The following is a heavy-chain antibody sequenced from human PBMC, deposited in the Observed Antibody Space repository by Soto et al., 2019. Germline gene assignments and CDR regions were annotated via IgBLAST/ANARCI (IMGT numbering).Heavy chain of an antibody. CDR1: GFTFSSYA. V-gene: IGHV3-23*01. CDR3: AKGGYDLYYYYYYMDV. D-gene: IGHD5-12*01. Sequence: EVQLLESGGGLVQPGGSLRLSCAASGFTFSSYAMSWVRQAPGKGLEWVSAISGSGGSTYYADSVKGRFTISRDNSKNTLDLQMNSLRAEDTAVYYCAKGGYDLYYYYYYMDVWCKGTTVTVSS. CDR2: ISGSGGST. J-gene: IGHJ6*03.